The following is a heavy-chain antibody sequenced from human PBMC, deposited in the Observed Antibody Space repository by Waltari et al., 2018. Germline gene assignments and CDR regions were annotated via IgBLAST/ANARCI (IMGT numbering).Heavy chain of an antibody. CDR1: GFTFSSYS. J-gene: IGHJ3*02. CDR2: ISSSSSTI. CDR3: AREEDFGIPFAFDI. V-gene: IGHV3-48*01. Sequence: EVQLVESGGGLVQPGGSLRLSCAASGFTFSSYSMNWVRQAPGKGLEWVSYISSSSSTIYYADSVKGRFTISRDNAKNSLYLQMNSLRAEDTAVYYCAREEDFGIPFAFDIWGQGTMVTVSS. D-gene: IGHD3-10*01.